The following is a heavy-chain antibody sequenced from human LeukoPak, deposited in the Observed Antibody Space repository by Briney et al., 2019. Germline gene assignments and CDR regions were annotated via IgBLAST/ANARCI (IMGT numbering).Heavy chain of an antibody. CDR1: GFTFNSYW. V-gene: IGHV3-7*04. CDR2: IKQDGGEK. D-gene: IGHD6-13*01. Sequence: GGSLRLSCAASGFTFNSYWMSWVRQAPGKGLEWVANIKQDGGEKNYVDSVKGRFTISRDNAKNSLYLQMNSLRAEDTAVYYCARGLLAAAGIDYWGQGALVTVSS. J-gene: IGHJ4*02. CDR3: ARGLLAAAGIDY.